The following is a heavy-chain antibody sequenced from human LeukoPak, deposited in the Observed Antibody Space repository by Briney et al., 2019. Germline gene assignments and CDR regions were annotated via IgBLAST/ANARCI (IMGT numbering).Heavy chain of an antibody. Sequence: GGSLRLSCAASGFTVSSNYMSWVRQAPGKGLEWVSVIYSGGSTYYADSVKGRFTISRDNSKNTLYLQMNSLRAEDTVVYYCARDHYYDSSGYYYATYGMDVWGQGTTVTVSS. CDR2: IYSGGST. D-gene: IGHD3-22*01. J-gene: IGHJ6*02. CDR1: GFTVSSNY. CDR3: ARDHYYDSSGYYYATYGMDV. V-gene: IGHV3-66*01.